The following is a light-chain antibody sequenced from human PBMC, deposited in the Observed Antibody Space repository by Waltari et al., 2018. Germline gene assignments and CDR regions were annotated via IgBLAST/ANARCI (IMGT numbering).Light chain of an antibody. CDR2: WAS. J-gene: IGKJ2*02. CDR3: QQYLSAPRT. V-gene: IGKV4-1*01. CDR1: ERVIYDSDNKNY. Sequence: DIVMTQSPDSLAVSLVERATINCKSSERVIYDSDNKNYLAWYQQKPGQPPKLLIHWASIRESGVPDRFSGSGSGTDFTLTISSLQAEDVAVYYCQQYLSAPRTFGQGTVLEIK.